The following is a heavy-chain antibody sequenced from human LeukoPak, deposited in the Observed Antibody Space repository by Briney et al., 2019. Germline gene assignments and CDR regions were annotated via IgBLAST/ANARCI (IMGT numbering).Heavy chain of an antibody. CDR2: ISAYNGNT. CDR1: GYTFTSYG. Sequence: ASVKVSCKASGYTFTSYGISWVRQAPGQGLEWMGWISAYNGNTNYAQKLQGRVTMTTDTSTSTAYMELRSLRSDDTAVYYCARERRYYYDSSGYYSHFDYWGQGTLVTVSS. D-gene: IGHD3-22*01. J-gene: IGHJ4*02. V-gene: IGHV1-18*01. CDR3: ARERRYYYDSSGYYSHFDY.